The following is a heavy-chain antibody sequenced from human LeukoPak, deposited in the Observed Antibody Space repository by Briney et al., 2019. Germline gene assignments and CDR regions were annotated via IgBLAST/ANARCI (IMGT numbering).Heavy chain of an antibody. D-gene: IGHD3-10*01. CDR1: GYSFTSYW. V-gene: IGHV5-51*01. Sequence: GESLKISCKGSGYSFTSYWIGWVRQMPGKGLEWMGIIYPGDSDTRYSPSFQSQVTISADKSISTAYLQWSSLKASDTAMYYCARPGYYGSGRSGNLDYWGQGTLVTVSS. CDR3: ARPGYYGSGRSGNLDY. CDR2: IYPGDSDT. J-gene: IGHJ4*02.